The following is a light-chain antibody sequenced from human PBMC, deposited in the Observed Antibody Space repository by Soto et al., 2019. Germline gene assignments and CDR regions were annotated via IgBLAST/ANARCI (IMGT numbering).Light chain of an antibody. J-gene: IGKJ4*01. CDR3: QQYENWPNT. Sequence: EIVMTQSPATLSVSPGERATLSCRASQTLSGYLAWYQQKPGQAPRLLIYGASTRATGISARFTGSGSGTEFTLTISSLQSEDLAVYYYQQYENWPNTCAGGTKVAIK. V-gene: IGKV3-15*01. CDR2: GAS. CDR1: QTLSGY.